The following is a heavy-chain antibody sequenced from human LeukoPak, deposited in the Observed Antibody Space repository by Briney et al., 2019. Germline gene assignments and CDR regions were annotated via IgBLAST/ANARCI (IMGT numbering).Heavy chain of an antibody. J-gene: IGHJ4*02. Sequence: TGGSLRLSCAASGFTFSSYGMSWVRQAPGKGLEWVSAISGSGGSTYYADSVKGRFTISRDNSKNTLYLQMNSLRAEDTAVYYCAKRRLAVAGFAGGRTFDYWGQGTLVTVSS. CDR1: GFTFSSYG. V-gene: IGHV3-23*01. CDR2: ISGSGGST. CDR3: AKRRLAVAGFAGGRTFDY. D-gene: IGHD6-19*01.